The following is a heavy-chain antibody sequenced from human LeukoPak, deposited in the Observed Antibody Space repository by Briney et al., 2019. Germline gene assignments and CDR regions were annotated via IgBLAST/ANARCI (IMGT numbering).Heavy chain of an antibody. J-gene: IGHJ4*02. Sequence: GGSLRLSCAASGFTFSSYAMSWVRQAPGKGLECVSSISGSRGITYYADSVKGRFTISRDNSKNTLYLQMNSLRAEDTAVYYCAKGPRYNILTGYYKSHFFDYWGQGTLVTVSS. V-gene: IGHV3-23*01. CDR3: AKGPRYNILTGYYKSHFFDY. D-gene: IGHD3-9*01. CDR1: GFTFSSYA. CDR2: ISGSRGIT.